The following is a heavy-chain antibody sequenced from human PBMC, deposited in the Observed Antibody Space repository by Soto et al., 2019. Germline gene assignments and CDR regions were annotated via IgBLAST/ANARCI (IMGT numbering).Heavy chain of an antibody. J-gene: IGHJ4*02. Sequence: EVQLVQSGGGLVQPGGSLRLSCVGSGFTFTDFYMNWVRQAPGKGLEWVANIRPDGSETNYGESVKGRFTTSRDNAKNSLFLQMNSLIADDTAVYYCAGWGGHDYNYWGQGILVTVSS. D-gene: IGHD4-4*01. V-gene: IGHV3-7*03. CDR3: AGWGGHDYNY. CDR2: IRPDGSET. CDR1: GFTFTDFY.